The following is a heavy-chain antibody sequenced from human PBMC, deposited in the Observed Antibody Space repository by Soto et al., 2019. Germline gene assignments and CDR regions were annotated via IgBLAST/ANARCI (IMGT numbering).Heavy chain of an antibody. CDR1: GYTFTSYG. CDR2: ISAYNGNT. CDR3: ARGALLWFGELFYLDAFDI. D-gene: IGHD3-10*01. V-gene: IGHV1-18*01. Sequence: QVQLVQSGAEVKKPGASVKVSCKAAGYTFTSYGISWVRQAPVQGLEWMGWISAYNGNTNYAQKLQGRVTMTTDTSTSTAYMELRSLRSDDTAVYYCARGALLWFGELFYLDAFDIWGQGTMVTVSS. J-gene: IGHJ3*02.